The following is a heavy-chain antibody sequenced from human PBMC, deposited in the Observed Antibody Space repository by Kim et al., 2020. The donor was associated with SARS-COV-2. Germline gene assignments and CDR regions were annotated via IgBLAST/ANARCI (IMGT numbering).Heavy chain of an antibody. Sequence: NYNPSLECRVTILVDTSKNQFSLKLRSVTAADTAMYYCARVGGYYYYYMDVWGNGTTVTVSS. J-gene: IGHJ6*03. V-gene: IGHV4-34*01. CDR3: ARVGGYYYYYMDV. D-gene: IGHD3-10*01.